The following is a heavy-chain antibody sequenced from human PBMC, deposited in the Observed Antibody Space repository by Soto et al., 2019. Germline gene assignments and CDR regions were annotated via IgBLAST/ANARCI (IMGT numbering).Heavy chain of an antibody. V-gene: IGHV4-59*08. CDR1: GGSISKNTFYWGSYY. CDR3: ARHVDIDQRGMDV. Sequence: SETLSLTCTVSGGSISKNTFYWGSYYWSWIRRPPGKGLEWIGYIYYSSTRYNPSLKSRVTISVDTSKNQLSLKMRSATAADTAVYYCARHVDIDQRGMDVWGQGTTVTVS. D-gene: IGHD5-12*01. J-gene: IGHJ6*02. CDR2: IYYSST.